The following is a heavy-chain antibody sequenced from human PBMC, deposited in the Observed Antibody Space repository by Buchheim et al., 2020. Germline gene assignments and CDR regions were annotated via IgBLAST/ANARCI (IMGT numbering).Heavy chain of an antibody. CDR1: GYTFSHFD. CDR3: TRGGSLHFQPYNWLDP. CDR2: MNPNSGNT. V-gene: IGHV1-8*01. D-gene: IGHD6-13*01. Sequence: QVQLVQSGAEVKKPGASVKVSCKASGYTFSHFDINWVRQATGQGHEWMGWMNPNSGNTGYAQKFQGRVTMTRNNSISTAYMELSSLKSDDTAVYYCTRGGSLHFQPYNWLDPWGQGTL. J-gene: IGHJ5*02.